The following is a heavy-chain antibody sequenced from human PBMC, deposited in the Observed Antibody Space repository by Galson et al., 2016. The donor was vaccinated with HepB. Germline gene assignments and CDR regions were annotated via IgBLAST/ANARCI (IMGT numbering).Heavy chain of an antibody. CDR2: INSDGRST. CDR3: ARDRYRGSRLPSPVDY. CDR1: GFTFSSYW. J-gene: IGHJ4*02. D-gene: IGHD6-13*01. Sequence: SLRLSCAASGFTFSSYWMHWVRQAPGKGLVWLSRINSDGRSTLYADSVQGRFTVSRDNDKNTLLVQMNSLRDEDTAIYYCARDRYRGSRLPSPVDYWGQGTLVTVSS. V-gene: IGHV3-74*01.